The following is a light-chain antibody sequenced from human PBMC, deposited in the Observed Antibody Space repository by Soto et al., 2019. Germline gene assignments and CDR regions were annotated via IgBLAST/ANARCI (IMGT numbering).Light chain of an antibody. CDR1: TGAVTSGHY. CDR3: LVIYTGVGEV. CDR2: DTS. J-gene: IGLJ1*01. Sequence: QAVVTQEPSLTVSPGGTVTLTCGSSTGAVTSGHYPHWFQQKPGQAPRTLIYDTSIKHSWTPARFSGSLLGGKAALTLSGAQPEDEADYSCLVIYTGVGEVFGTGTKLTV. V-gene: IGLV7-46*01.